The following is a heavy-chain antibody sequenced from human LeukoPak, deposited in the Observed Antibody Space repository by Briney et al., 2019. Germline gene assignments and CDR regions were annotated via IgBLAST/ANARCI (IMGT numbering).Heavy chain of an antibody. CDR2: IYASGGA. Sequence: GGSLRLSCVASGFDVNDNFMIWVRQAPGQGLERISIIYASGGAYHSESVKGRFSAFRDTSKNTIFLQMNNLRADDTAMYYCVRRHDYWGQGTLVTVSS. J-gene: IGHJ4*02. CDR3: VRRHDY. CDR1: GFDVNDNF. V-gene: IGHV3-53*01.